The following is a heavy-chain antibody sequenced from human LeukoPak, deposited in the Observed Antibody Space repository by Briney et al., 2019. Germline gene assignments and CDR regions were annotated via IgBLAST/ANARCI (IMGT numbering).Heavy chain of an antibody. CDR3: ARAWYDFWSRYYIIYY. D-gene: IGHD3/OR15-3a*01. J-gene: IGHJ4*02. Sequence: ASVKVSCKASGYTSTGYYMPWVRQAPGHGLEWMGWINPNSGGTNYAQKFQGRVTMTRDTSISTAYMELSRLRSDDSDVYYCARAWYDFWSRYYIIYYWGQGTLVTVSS. V-gene: IGHV1-2*02. CDR2: INPNSGGT. CDR1: GYTSTGYY.